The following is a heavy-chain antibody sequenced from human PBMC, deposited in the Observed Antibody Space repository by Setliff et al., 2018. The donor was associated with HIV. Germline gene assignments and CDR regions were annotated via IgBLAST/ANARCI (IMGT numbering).Heavy chain of an antibody. Sequence: ASVKVSCKASGYTFTSYAMHWVRQTPGQRLEWMGWINAGNGNTKYSQKFQGRVTITRDTSASTAYMELSSLRSEDTAVYYCARGRRITMIVVARWDAFDIWGQGTMVTVSS. D-gene: IGHD3-22*01. J-gene: IGHJ3*02. CDR2: INAGNGNT. CDR3: ARGRRITMIVVARWDAFDI. V-gene: IGHV1-3*01. CDR1: GYTFTSYA.